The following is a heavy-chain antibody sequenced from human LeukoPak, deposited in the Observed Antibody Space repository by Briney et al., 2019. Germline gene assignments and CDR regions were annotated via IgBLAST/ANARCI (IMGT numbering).Heavy chain of an antibody. J-gene: IGHJ1*01. CDR1: GFTFSSYA. CDR2: IYSGGST. V-gene: IGHV3-66*01. D-gene: IGHD6-13*01. CDR3: ASGPSWTIAAAGPFQH. Sequence: PGGSLRLSCAASGFTFSSYAMSWVRQAPGKGLEWVSVIYSGGSTYYADSVKGRFTISRDNSKNTLYLQMNSLRAEDTAVYYCASGPSWTIAAAGPFQHWGQGTLVTVSS.